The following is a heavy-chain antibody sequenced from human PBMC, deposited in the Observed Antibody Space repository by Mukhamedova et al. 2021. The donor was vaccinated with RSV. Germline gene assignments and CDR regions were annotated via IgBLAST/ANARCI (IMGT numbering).Heavy chain of an antibody. Sequence: GLEWVAVIWYDGSDKYYADSMKDRFTISRDNSKNTLFLQMNSLRVEDTAMYFCAKRGSTWDFDYWCQGTLVTVSS. J-gene: IGHJ4*02. D-gene: IGHD6-13*01. CDR3: AKRGSTWDFDY. V-gene: IGHV3-33*06. CDR2: IWYDGSDK.